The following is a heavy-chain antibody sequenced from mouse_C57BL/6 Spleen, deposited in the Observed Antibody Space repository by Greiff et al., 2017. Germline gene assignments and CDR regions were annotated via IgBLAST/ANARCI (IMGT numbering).Heavy chain of an antibody. CDR3: ARGYSNLAWFAY. V-gene: IGHV3-1*01. CDR2: ISYSGST. J-gene: IGHJ3*01. Sequence: DVQLQESGPGMVKPSQSLSLTCTVTGYSITSGYDWHWIRHFPGNKLEWMGYISYSGSTNYNPSLKSRISITHDTSKNHFFLKLNSVTTEDTATYYCARGYSNLAWFAYWGQGTLVTVSA. D-gene: IGHD2-5*01. CDR1: GYSITSGYD.